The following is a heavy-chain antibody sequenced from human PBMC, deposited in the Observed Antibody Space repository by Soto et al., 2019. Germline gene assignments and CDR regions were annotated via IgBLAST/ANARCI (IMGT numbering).Heavy chain of an antibody. J-gene: IGHJ4*02. Sequence: SETLSLTCTVSGGSISSYYWSWIRQPPGKGLEWIGYIYYSGSTYYNPSLKSRVTISVDTSKNQFSLKVSSVTAADTAVYYCARAGYRSGTGRYFDYWGQGTLVTVSS. CDR2: IYYSGST. D-gene: IGHD6-13*01. V-gene: IGHV4-59*01. CDR3: ARAGYRSGTGRYFDY. CDR1: GGSISSYY.